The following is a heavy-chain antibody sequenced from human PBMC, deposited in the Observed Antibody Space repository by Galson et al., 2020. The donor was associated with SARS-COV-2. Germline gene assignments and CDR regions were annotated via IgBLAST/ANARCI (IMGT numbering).Heavy chain of an antibody. CDR2: IYWDDDK. CDR1: GFSLSTSGVG. CDR3: AHRPGGWQNYYFDY. V-gene: IGHV2-5*02. J-gene: IGHJ4*02. Sequence: KMSGPTLVKPTQTLTLTCTFSGFSLSTSGVGVGWIRQPPGKALEWLALIYWDDDKRYSPSLKSRLTITKDTSKNQVVLTMTNMDPVDTATYYCAHRPGGWQNYYFDYWGQGTLVTVAS. D-gene: IGHD6-19*01.